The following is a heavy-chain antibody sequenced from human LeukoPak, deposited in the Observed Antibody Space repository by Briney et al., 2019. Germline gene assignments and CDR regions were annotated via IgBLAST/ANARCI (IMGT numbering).Heavy chain of an antibody. V-gene: IGHV3-21*01. Sequence: GGSLRLSCAASGFTLSTYAMSWVRQAPGKGLEWVSAISVSGNNTFYSDSVKGRFTISRDNAKNSLYLQMNSLRAEDTAVYYCARGLFDRGYYYYYMDVWGKGTTVTVSS. CDR3: ARGLFDRGYYYYYMDV. J-gene: IGHJ6*03. CDR2: ISVSGNNT. CDR1: GFTLSTYA. D-gene: IGHD3-9*01.